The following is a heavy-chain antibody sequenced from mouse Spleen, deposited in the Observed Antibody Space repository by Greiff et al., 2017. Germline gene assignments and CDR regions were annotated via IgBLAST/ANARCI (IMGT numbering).Heavy chain of an antibody. Sequence: VQLKQSGAELVRPGASVKLSCTASGFNIKDDYMHWVKQRPEQGLEWIGWIDPENGDTEYASKFQGKATITADTSSNTAYLQLSSLTSEDTAVYYCTFYSSWFAYWGQGTLVTVSA. D-gene: IGHD2-12*01. CDR1: GFNIKDDY. CDR2: IDPENGDT. CDR3: TFYSSWFAY. J-gene: IGHJ3*01. V-gene: IGHV14-4*01.